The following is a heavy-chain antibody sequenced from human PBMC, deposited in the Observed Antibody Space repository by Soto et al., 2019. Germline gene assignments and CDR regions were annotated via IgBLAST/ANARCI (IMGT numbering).Heavy chain of an antibody. V-gene: IGHV1-58*01. Sequence: EASVKVSCKASGFTFADSAVQWVRQARGQSLEWIGRIIVDSGNTKSAEKFTERVSMSWDMSTSTAFMELRSLSSDDTAVYYCAPANNTRPFDYWGPGTLVTDSS. D-gene: IGHD2-15*01. J-gene: IGHJ4*02. CDR1: GFTFADSA. CDR2: IIVDSGNT. CDR3: APANNTRPFDY.